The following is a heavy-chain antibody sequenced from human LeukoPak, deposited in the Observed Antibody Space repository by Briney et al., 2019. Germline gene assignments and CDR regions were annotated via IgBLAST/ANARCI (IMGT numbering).Heavy chain of an antibody. V-gene: IGHV4-39*01. J-gene: IGHJ4*02. CDR3: ARQTGSGLFILP. CDR1: GASISKTNW. CDR2: IYYSGNT. D-gene: IGHD3/OR15-3a*01. Sequence: SETLSLTCAVSGASISKTNWWSWVRQPPGKGLEWIGSIYYSGNTYYNASLKSQVSISIDTSKNQFSLRLTSVTAADTAVYYCARQTGSGLFILPGGQGTLVTVSS.